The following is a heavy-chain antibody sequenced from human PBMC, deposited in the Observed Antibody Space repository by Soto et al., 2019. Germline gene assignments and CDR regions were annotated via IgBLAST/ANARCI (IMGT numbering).Heavy chain of an antibody. V-gene: IGHV3-74*01. CDR3: VRDSHGDY. CDR2: IDHDGPT. CDR1: GFIFSNYW. Sequence: EVQLVESGGGLVQPGGSLRLSCAGSGFIFSNYWMHWVRQAPGKGLEWVSRIDHDGPTDYADSVRGRFTISRDNAESTLYLKMTSLRPEDTAVYYCVRDSHGDYWGQGTLVTVSS. J-gene: IGHJ4*02.